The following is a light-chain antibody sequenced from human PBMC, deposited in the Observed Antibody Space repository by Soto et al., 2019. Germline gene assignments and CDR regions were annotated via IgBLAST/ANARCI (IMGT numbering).Light chain of an antibody. CDR1: QSLSKNY. Sequence: EIVLTQSPGTLSLSPGERATLSCRASQSLSKNYLAWYQHKPGQAPRLLIHDASNRATGIPDRFSGSGSGTDFTLTISSLEPEDSAVYYCQQCVTAPLTFDPGTKVEI. CDR3: QQCVTAPLT. J-gene: IGKJ1*01. CDR2: DAS. V-gene: IGKV3-20*01.